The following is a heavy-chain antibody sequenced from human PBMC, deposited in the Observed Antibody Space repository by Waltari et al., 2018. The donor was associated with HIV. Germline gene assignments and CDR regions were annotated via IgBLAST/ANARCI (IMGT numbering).Heavy chain of an antibody. CDR1: GFTVSSNY. CDR2: IYSGGST. J-gene: IGHJ4*02. D-gene: IGHD6-6*01. CDR3: AREQSAYSSSPAGFDY. V-gene: IGHV3-53*02. Sequence: EVQLVETGGGLIQPGGSLRLSCAASGFTVSSNYMSWVRQAPVKGLEWVSVIYSGGSTYYADSVKGRFTISRDNSKNTLYLQMNSLRAEDTAVYYCAREQSAYSSSPAGFDYWGQGTLVTVSS.